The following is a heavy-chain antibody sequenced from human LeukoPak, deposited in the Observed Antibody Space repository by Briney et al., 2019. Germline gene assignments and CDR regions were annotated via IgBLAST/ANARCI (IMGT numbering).Heavy chain of an antibody. J-gene: IGHJ3*02. CDR3: ARDTPLYADSPDAFDI. Sequence: GGSLRLSCAASGFTFSSYGMSWVRQAPGKGLEWVSALSATGGTTYYADSVKGRFTTSRDNDKDSLYLQMNSLRDEDTAVYYCARDTPLYADSPDAFDIWGQGTMVTVSS. D-gene: IGHD2/OR15-2a*01. V-gene: IGHV3-23*01. CDR1: GFTFSSYG. CDR2: LSATGGTT.